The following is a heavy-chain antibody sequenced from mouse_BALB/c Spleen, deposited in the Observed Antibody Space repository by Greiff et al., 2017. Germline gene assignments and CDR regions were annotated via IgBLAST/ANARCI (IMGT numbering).Heavy chain of an antibody. D-gene: IGHD2-4*01. J-gene: IGHJ3*01. V-gene: IGHV5-6-3*01. Sequence: EVHLVESGGGLVQPGGSLKLSCAASGFTFSSYGMSWVRQTPDKRLELVATINSNGGSTYYPDSVKGRFTISSDNAKNTLYLQVSSLKSEDTAMYYCGRDEYDYDWFACWGQGTLVTVSA. CDR2: INSNGGST. CDR1: GFTFSSYG. CDR3: GRDEYDYDWFAC.